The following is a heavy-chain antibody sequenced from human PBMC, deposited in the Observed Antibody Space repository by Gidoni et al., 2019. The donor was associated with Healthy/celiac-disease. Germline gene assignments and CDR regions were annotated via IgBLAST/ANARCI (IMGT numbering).Heavy chain of an antibody. CDR3: ASHSGYPFYYFDY. D-gene: IGHD3-22*01. V-gene: IGHV4-38-2*01. CDR1: GYSISSGYY. J-gene: IGHJ4*02. CDR2: IYHSGST. Sequence: QVQLQESGPGRVKPAETLSLTCAGSGYSISSGYYWGWIRQPPGKGLEWIGSIYHSGSTYYNPSLQSRVTISVDTSKNQFSLKLSSVTAADTAVYYCASHSGYPFYYFDYWGQGTLVTVSS.